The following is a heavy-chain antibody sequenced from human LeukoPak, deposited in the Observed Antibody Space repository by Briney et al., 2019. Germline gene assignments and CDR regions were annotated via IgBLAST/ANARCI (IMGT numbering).Heavy chain of an antibody. CDR3: ARDPYYYDSSGAGYYYYMDV. CDR2: IIPIFGTA. J-gene: IGHJ6*03. V-gene: IGHV1-69*05. D-gene: IGHD3-22*01. Sequence: SVKVSCKASGGTFSSYAISWVRQAPGQGLEWMGRIIPIFGTANYAQKFQGRVTITTDESTSKAYMELSSLRSEDTAVYYCARDPYYYDSSGAGYYYYMDVWGKGTTVTVSS. CDR1: GGTFSSYA.